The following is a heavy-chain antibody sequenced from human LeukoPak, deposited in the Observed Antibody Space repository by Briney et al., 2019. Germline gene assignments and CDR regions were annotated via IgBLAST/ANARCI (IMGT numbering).Heavy chain of an antibody. J-gene: IGHJ3*02. CDR2: ISSSSSTI. D-gene: IGHD6-13*01. CDR1: GFTFSSYS. CDR3: ARDEAAEDAFDI. V-gene: IGHV3-48*01. Sequence: TGGSLRLSCAASGFTFSSYSMNWVRQAPGKGLEWVSYISSSSSTIYYADSVKGRFTISRDNSKNTLYLQMNSLRAEDTAVYYCARDEAAEDAFDIWGQGTMVTVSS.